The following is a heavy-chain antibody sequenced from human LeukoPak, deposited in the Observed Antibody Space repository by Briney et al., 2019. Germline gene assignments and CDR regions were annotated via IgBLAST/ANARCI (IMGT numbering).Heavy chain of an antibody. V-gene: IGHV3-30*02. J-gene: IGHJ4*02. CDR3: AREILAAGKTLTY. Sequence: GGSLRLSCAASGFTFSSYGMHWVRQAPGKGLEWVAFIRYDGSNRHYADSVKGRFSISRDNAKNTLYLQMNSLRAEDTAVYYCAREILAAGKTLTYWGQGSLITVSS. CDR1: GFTFSSYG. CDR2: IRYDGSNR. D-gene: IGHD6-13*01.